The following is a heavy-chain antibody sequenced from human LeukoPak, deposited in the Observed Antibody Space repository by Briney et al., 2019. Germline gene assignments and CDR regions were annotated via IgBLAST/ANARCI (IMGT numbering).Heavy chain of an antibody. D-gene: IGHD1-26*01. V-gene: IGHV4-39*01. CDR1: GGSISSNAYY. Sequence: SETLSLTCTVSGGSISSNAYYWAWIRQPPGKGLEWIGSIYSSVSTYYNPSLKSRVTISVDTSKNQFSLRLSSVTAADTALYYCAYSGSFGHLGYLGQGIPVTVSS. CDR3: AYSGSFGHLGY. J-gene: IGHJ4*02. CDR2: IYSSVST.